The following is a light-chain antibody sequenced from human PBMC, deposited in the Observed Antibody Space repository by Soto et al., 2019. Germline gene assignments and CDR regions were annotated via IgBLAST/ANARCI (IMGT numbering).Light chain of an antibody. CDR2: DTS. J-gene: IGKJ2*01. V-gene: IGKV3-11*01. CDR3: QQRNNWPET. Sequence: DIVLTQSPATVSLAPGQIVTRSCRASQSVSSHLAWYQQKPGQAPRLLMYDTSNRATGIPVRFSGSGSGTDFTLTISNLQPEDFAVYYCQQRNNWPETFGQGTKGEIK. CDR1: QSVSSH.